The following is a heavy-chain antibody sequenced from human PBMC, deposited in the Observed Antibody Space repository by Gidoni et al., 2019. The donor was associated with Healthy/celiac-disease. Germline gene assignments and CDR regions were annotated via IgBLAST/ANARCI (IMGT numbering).Heavy chain of an antibody. CDR1: GFTFDDYA. CDR3: AKGGDIVVVPAAIYFQH. CDR2: ISWNSGSI. V-gene: IGHV3-9*01. D-gene: IGHD2-2*01. Sequence: EVQLVESGGGLVQPGRSLRLSCAASGFTFDDYAMHWVRQAPGKGLEWVSGISWNSGSIGYADSVKGRFTISRDNAKNSLYLQMNSLRAEDTALYYCAKGGDIVVVPAAIYFQHWGQGTLVTVSS. J-gene: IGHJ1*01.